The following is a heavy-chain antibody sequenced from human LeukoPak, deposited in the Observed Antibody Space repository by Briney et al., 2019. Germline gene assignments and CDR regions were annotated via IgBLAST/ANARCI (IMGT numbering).Heavy chain of an antibody. Sequence: GGSLRLSCAASGFTFSSYAMSWVRQAPGKGLEWVSAISGSGGSTYYADSVKGRFTTSRDNSKSTLYLQMNSLRAEDTAVYYCAKGGPLYDFWSGSDSGAFDIWGQGTMVTVSS. CDR3: AKGGPLYDFWSGSDSGAFDI. J-gene: IGHJ3*02. D-gene: IGHD3-3*01. V-gene: IGHV3-23*01. CDR2: ISGSGGST. CDR1: GFTFSSYA.